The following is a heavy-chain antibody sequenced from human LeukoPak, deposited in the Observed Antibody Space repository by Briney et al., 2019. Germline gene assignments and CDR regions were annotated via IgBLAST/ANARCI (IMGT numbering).Heavy chain of an antibody. V-gene: IGHV3-73*01. CDR2: LGSKADNFAT. Sequence: GGSLKLSCAASGLTFGDSTFHWVRQASGKGLAWVGRLGSKADNFATTYSASVEGRFTISRDEAKTTVYLQMNSLKTEDTAVYYCLRYYYDSSGYPYLGYWGQGTLVTVSS. CDR1: GLTFGDST. CDR3: LRYYYDSSGYPYLGY. D-gene: IGHD3-22*01. J-gene: IGHJ4*02.